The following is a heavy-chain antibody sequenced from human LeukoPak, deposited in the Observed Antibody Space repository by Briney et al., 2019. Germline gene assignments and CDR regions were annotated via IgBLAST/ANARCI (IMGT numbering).Heavy chain of an antibody. CDR2: ISSSGSTI. J-gene: IGHJ4*02. CDR1: GFTFSSYE. V-gene: IGHV3-48*03. D-gene: IGHD3-9*01. Sequence: GGSLRLSCAASGFTFSSYEMNWVRQAPGKGLEWVSYISSSGSTIYYADSVKGRFTISRDNAKNSLYLQMNSLRAEDTAVYYCARGDILTGYYYGYWGQGTLVTVSS. CDR3: ARGDILTGYYYGY.